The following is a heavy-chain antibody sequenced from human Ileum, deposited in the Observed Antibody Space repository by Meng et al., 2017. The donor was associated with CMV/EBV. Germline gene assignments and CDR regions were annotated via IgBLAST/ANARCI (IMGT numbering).Heavy chain of an antibody. J-gene: IGHJ2*01. CDR3: ARIWGDWYFDL. Sequence: CPFFGGSVSSVSYYWSWIRQPPEKGLEWIGYIYYSVRTNYNASLKRRVTILVDTSKNHFSLKLSSVTAADTAVYYCARIWGDWYFDLWGRGTLVTVSS. V-gene: IGHV4-61*03. CDR2: IYYSVRT. CDR1: GGSVSSVSYY. D-gene: IGHD3-16*01.